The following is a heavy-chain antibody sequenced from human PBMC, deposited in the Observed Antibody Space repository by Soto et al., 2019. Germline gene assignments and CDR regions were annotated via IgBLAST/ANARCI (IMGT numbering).Heavy chain of an antibody. CDR1: GFIFSDHN. CDR2: ISYDGTNK. J-gene: IGHJ4*02. Sequence: QVQLVESGGGVVQPGRSLRLSCAASGFIFSDHNMHWVRQAPGKGLEWVAVISYDGTNKYYADSVKGRFTISRDNSGNTLALQMNSRGAGDTAVDYCAKDRSNSWSFDYWGQGTLVTVSS. CDR3: AKDRSNSWSFDY. D-gene: IGHD6-13*01. V-gene: IGHV3-30*18.